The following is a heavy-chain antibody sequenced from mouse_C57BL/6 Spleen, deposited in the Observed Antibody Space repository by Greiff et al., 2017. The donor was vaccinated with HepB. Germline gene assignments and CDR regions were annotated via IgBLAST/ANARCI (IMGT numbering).Heavy chain of an antibody. V-gene: IGHV1-19*01. D-gene: IGHD1-1*01. CDR3: ARRGAYGSRNYFDY. CDR1: GYTFTDYY. CDR2: INPYNGGT. Sequence: VQLQQSGPVLVKPGASVKMSCKASGYTFTDYYMNWVKQSHGKSLEWIGVINPYNGGTSYNQKFKGKATLTVDKSSSTAYMELNSLTSEDSAVYYCARRGAYGSRNYFDYWGQGTTLTVSS. J-gene: IGHJ2*01.